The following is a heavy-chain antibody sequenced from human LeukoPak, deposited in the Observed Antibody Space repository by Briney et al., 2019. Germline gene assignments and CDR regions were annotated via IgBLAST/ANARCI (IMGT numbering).Heavy chain of an antibody. Sequence: SVKVSCKASGGTFSSYAISWVRQAPGQGLEWMGGIIPIFGTANYAQKFQGRVTTTTDESTSTAYMELRSLRSDDTAVYYCAMGITIFGVVTFDYWGQGTLVTVSS. J-gene: IGHJ4*02. D-gene: IGHD3-3*01. V-gene: IGHV1-69*05. CDR2: IIPIFGTA. CDR3: AMGITIFGVVTFDY. CDR1: GGTFSSYA.